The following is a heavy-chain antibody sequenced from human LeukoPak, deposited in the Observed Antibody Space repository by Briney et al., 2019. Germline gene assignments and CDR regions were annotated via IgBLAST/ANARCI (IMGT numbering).Heavy chain of an antibody. J-gene: IGHJ4*02. D-gene: IGHD4-17*01. Sequence: GGSLRLSCAASGFTFNRYAIHWVRQAPGKGLEWVTVISSDGNDQHYADSVKGRFTISRDNSKNTLYLQMNSLRAEDTAVYYCAKDQLRRLPFDYWGQGTLVTVSS. CDR2: ISSDGNDQ. CDR1: GFTFNRYA. V-gene: IGHV3-30-3*01. CDR3: AKDQLRRLPFDY.